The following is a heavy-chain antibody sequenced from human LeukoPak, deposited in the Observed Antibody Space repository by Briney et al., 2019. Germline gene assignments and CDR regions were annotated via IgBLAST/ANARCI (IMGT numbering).Heavy chain of an antibody. Sequence: SETLSLTCTVSGGSISSSSYYWGWIRQPPGKGLEWIGRIYYSGSTYYNPSLKSRVTISVDTSKNQFSLKLSSVTAADTAVYYCAREGYYYYMDVWGKGTTVTVSS. CDR2: IYYSGST. CDR1: GGSISSSSYY. J-gene: IGHJ6*03. CDR3: AREGYYYYMDV. V-gene: IGHV4-39*07.